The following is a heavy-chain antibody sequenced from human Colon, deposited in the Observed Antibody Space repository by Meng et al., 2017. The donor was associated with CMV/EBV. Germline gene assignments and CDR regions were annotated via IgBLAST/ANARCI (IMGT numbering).Heavy chain of an antibody. CDR2: SGSKDNSYTT. CDR1: GFIFSDHY. J-gene: IGHJ4*02. CDR3: VRDGGQWSFDY. Sequence: EAAGFIFSDHYRDWVRQAPGKGLEWVGRSGSKDNSYTTEYAASVKGRFTVSREGSRNSLYLQMNSLRIEDTAVYYCVRDGGQWSFDYWGQGALVTVSS. V-gene: IGHV3-72*01. D-gene: IGHD3-3*01.